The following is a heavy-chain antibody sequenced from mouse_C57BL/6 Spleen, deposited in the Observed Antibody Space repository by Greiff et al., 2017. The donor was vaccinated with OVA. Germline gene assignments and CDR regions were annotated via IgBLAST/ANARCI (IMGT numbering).Heavy chain of an antibody. CDR3: ARGGYSRYFDV. D-gene: IGHD2-3*01. V-gene: IGHV1-26*01. Sequence: EVQLQQSGPELVKPGASVKISCKASGYTFTDYYMNWVKQSHGKSLEWIGDINPNNGGTSYNQKFKGKATLTVDKSSSTAYMALRSLTSEDSAVYYCARGGYSRYFDVWGTGTTVTVSS. CDR2: INPNNGGT. J-gene: IGHJ1*03. CDR1: GYTFTDYY.